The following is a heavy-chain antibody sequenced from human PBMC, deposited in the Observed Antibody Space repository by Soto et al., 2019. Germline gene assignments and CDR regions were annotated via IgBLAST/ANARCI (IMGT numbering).Heavy chain of an antibody. D-gene: IGHD4-17*01. V-gene: IGHV1-69*05. CDR3: ARDLSTGPTVNKSRGGS. CDR2: IIPIFGTA. Sequence: QVQLVQSGAEVKKPGSSGKVSCKASGGTFSSYAISWVRQAPGQGLEWMGGIIPIFGTANYAQKFQGRVTITSDESTSTAYMELRSLRSEDTAVYYWARDLSTGPTVNKSRGGSWGQRTLVTVSS. CDR1: GGTFSSYA. J-gene: IGHJ5*02.